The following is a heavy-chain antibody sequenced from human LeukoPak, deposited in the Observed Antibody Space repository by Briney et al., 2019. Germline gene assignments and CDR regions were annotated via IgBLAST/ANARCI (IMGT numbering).Heavy chain of an antibody. V-gene: IGHV4-61*01. D-gene: IGHD3-10*01. CDR3: ARDSGSYYNVGRFDP. CDR1: LYSISSGYY. CDR2: IYYSGST. J-gene: IGHJ5*02. Sequence: PSETLSLTRAVSLYSISSGYYLGWIRQPPAKGLEWIGYIYYSGSTNYNPSLKSRVTISVDTSKNQFSLKLSSVTAADTAVYYCARDSGSYYNVGRFDPWGQGTLVTVSS.